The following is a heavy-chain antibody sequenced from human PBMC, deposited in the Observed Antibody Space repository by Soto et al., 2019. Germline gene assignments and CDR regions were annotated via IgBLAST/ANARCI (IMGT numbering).Heavy chain of an antibody. CDR3: ARDIQKKKYRTSWYWFDP. CDR2: INAGNGNT. Sequence: VASVKVSCKASGYTFTSYAMHWVRQAPGQRLEWMGWINAGNGNTKYSQKFQGRVTITRDTSASTAYMELSSLRSEDTAVYYCARDIQKKKYRTSWYWFDPWGQGTLVTVSS. CDR1: GYTFTSYA. V-gene: IGHV1-3*01. D-gene: IGHD6-13*01. J-gene: IGHJ5*02.